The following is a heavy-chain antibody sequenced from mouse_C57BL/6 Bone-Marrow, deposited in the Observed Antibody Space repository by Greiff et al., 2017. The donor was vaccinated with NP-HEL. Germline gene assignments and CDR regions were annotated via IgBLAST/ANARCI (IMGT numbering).Heavy chain of an antibody. CDR1: GYTFTEYT. CDR2: FYPGSGSI. V-gene: IGHV1-62-2*01. D-gene: IGHD1-1*01. J-gene: IGHJ4*01. Sequence: VKLQESGAELVKPGASVKLSCKASGYTFTEYTIHWVKQRSGQGLEWIGWFYPGSGSIKYNEKFKDKATLTADKSSSTVYMELSRLTSEDSAGYFCARHERDYYGSSYVDYYAMDYWGQGTSVTVSS. CDR3: ARHERDYYGSSYVDYYAMDY.